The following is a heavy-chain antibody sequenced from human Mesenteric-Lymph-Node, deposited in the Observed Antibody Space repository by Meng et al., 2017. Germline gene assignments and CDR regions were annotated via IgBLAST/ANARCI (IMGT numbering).Heavy chain of an antibody. CDR1: GYTFTSYD. D-gene: IGHD1-26*01. J-gene: IGHJ4*02. Sequence: ASVKVSCKASGYTFTSYDINWVRQATGQGLEWMGWMNTNSGNSGSAQKFQGRLTMTRNPSISTAYMELSSLRSEDTAVYYCARRVGASRPNLYYFDYWGQGTLVTVSS. CDR3: ARRVGASRPNLYYFDY. V-gene: IGHV1-8*01. CDR2: MNTNSGNS.